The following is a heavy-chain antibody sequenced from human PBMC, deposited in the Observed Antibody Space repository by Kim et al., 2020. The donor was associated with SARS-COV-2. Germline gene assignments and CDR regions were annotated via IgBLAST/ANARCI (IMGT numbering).Heavy chain of an antibody. J-gene: IGHJ4*02. D-gene: IGHD6-13*01. CDR2: IYYSGST. V-gene: IGHV4-59*08. CDR1: GGSITSYY. CDR3: ASSDIAAEYYFDN. Sequence: SETLSLTCTVPGGSITSYYWSWIRQPPGNGLEWIGYIYYSGSTSYNPSLKSRVTISVDTSKNQFSLKLRSVTATDTAVYYCASSDIAAEYYFDNWGQGILVTVSS.